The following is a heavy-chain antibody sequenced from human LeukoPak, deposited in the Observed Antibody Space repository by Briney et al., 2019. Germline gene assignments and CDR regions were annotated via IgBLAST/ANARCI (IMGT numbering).Heavy chain of an antibody. Sequence: ASVKVSCKAAGYTFTGYYMFWVRQAPGQGLEWMGRIDPNSGGTNYAQKFQGRVTMTRDTSISTAYMELSRLRSDDTAVYYCARGYCSGGSCYSVENWFDPWGQGTLVTVSS. CDR2: IDPNSGGT. J-gene: IGHJ5*02. CDR1: GYTFTGYY. V-gene: IGHV1-2*06. CDR3: ARGYCSGGSCYSVENWFDP. D-gene: IGHD2-15*01.